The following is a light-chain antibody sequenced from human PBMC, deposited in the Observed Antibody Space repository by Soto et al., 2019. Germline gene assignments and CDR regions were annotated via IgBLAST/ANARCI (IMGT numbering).Light chain of an antibody. J-gene: IGLJ3*02. V-gene: IGLV1-47*01. CDR1: TSGIGSNY. CDR3: AAWDDSLRGWV. Sequence: FVLTQPPSGSGTPGRGATTSCSERTSGIGSNYIYWYQQLPETAPKLLIYRDSRRPPGVPDRFSGSKSGTSASLAISGLRSEDEADYYCAAWDDSLRGWVFGGGTKLTVL. CDR2: RDS.